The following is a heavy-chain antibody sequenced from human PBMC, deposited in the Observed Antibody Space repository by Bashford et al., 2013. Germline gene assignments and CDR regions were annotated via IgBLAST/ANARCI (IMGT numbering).Heavy chain of an antibody. V-gene: IGHV1-8*01. Sequence: WVRQAPGRGLEWMGWMKPNSGNTGYAQIFQGRVTMTRDTSATTVYMEVRSLRSGDTAVYFCAREWPSTTYFDYWGPGNPGHRLL. J-gene: IGHJ4*02. CDR3: AREWPSTTYFDY. CDR2: MKPNSGNT. D-gene: IGHD5-12*01.